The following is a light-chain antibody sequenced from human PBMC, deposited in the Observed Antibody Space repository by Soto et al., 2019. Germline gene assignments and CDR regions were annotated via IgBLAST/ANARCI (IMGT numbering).Light chain of an antibody. V-gene: IGLV2-18*01. CDR3: AAWDDSLNGRV. CDR1: STDFVSYNR. J-gene: IGLJ1*01. CDR2: EVS. Sequence: QSALTQPPSVSGSPGQSVTISCTGTSTDFVSYNRVSWYQQPPGTAPKLMIYEVSKRPSGVPDRFSGSKSGTSASLAISGLQSEDEADYYCAAWDDSLNGRVFGTGTKVTVL.